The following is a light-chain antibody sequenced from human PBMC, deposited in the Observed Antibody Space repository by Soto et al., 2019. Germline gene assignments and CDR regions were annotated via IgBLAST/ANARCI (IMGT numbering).Light chain of an antibody. CDR1: QSVTNY. Sequence: VLTQSPATLSLSPGERATFSCRASQSVTNYLTWYQQKPGQAPRLLIYEASNRATGIPARFSGSGSGTDFTLTISNLEPEDFAVYYCQQRTYWPWTFGQGTKV. V-gene: IGKV3-11*01. J-gene: IGKJ1*01. CDR2: EAS. CDR3: QQRTYWPWT.